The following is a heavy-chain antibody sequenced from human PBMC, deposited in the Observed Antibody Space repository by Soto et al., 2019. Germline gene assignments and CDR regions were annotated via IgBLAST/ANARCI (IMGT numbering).Heavy chain of an antibody. D-gene: IGHD6-6*01. CDR2: IYDSGST. V-gene: IGHV4-39*01. Sequence: QLQVQESGPGLVKPSETLSLTCTVSGGSISSSTYHWGWIRQPPGKGLEWIGSIYDSGSTYYNPSLKSRVTISVDTSKKQFSLKLSSVTAADTAVYYCARHVVTSGYCYYYGMDVWGQGTTVTVSS. CDR3: ARHVVTSGYCYYYGMDV. CDR1: GGSISSSTYH. J-gene: IGHJ6*02.